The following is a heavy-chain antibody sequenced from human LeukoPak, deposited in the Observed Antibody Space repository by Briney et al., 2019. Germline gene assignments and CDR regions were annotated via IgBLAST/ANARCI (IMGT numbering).Heavy chain of an antibody. CDR3: AKTGIAAATLRYYFDY. D-gene: IGHD6-13*01. CDR1: GFTFSSYW. J-gene: IGHJ4*02. CDR2: ISYDGSNK. Sequence: PGGSLRLSCAASGFTFSSYWMHWVRQAPGKGLEWVAVISYDGSNKYYADSVKGRFTISRDNSKNTLYLQMNSLRAEDTAVYYCAKTGIAAATLRYYFDYWGQGTLVTVSS. V-gene: IGHV3-30*18.